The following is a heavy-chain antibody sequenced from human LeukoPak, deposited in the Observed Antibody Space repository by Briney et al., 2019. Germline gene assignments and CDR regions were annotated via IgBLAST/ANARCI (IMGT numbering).Heavy chain of an antibody. Sequence: SETLSLTCTVSGGSISSYYWSWIRQPPGKGLEWTGYIYHSGSTYYNPSLKSRVTISVDRSKNQFSLKLSSVTAADTAVYYCARGAVVPVRDDAFDIWGQGTMVTVSS. D-gene: IGHD2-2*01. CDR3: ARGAVVPVRDDAFDI. CDR2: IYHSGST. CDR1: GGSISSYY. J-gene: IGHJ3*02. V-gene: IGHV4-59*12.